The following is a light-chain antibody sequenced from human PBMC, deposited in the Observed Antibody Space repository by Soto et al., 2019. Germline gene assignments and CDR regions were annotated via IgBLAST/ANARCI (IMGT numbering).Light chain of an antibody. J-gene: IGKJ2*01. CDR2: AAS. V-gene: IGKV1-9*01. CDR3: QQVKTYPRT. Sequence: DIQLTHSPSFLSASVGDIVTITCRASQHISSFLAWYQQKAGKAPKLLIFAASTLQSGVPSRFSGSGSGTEFTLTISSLQPEDVATYYCQQVKTYPRTLGQGTKVDIK. CDR1: QHISSF.